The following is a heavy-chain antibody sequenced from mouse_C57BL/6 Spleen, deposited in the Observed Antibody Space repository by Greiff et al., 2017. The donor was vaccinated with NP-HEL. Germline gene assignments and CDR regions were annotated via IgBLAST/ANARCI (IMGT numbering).Heavy chain of an antibody. J-gene: IGHJ4*01. CDR2: IRNKANGYTT. Sequence: DVMLVESGGGLVQPGGSLSLSCAASGFTFTDYYMSWVRQPPGKALEWLGFIRNKANGYTTEYSASVKGRFTISRDNSQSILYLQMNALRAEDSATYYCARLGGNYVGYYAMDYWGQGTSVTVAS. D-gene: IGHD2-1*01. CDR3: ARLGGNYVGYYAMDY. CDR1: GFTFTDYY. V-gene: IGHV7-3*01.